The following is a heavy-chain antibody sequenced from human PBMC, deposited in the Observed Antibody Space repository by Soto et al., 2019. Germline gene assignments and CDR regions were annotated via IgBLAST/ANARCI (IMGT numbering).Heavy chain of an antibody. Sequence: ASETLSLTCAVSGYSISSGYYWGWIRQPPGKGLEWIGSIYHSGSTYYNPSLKSRVTISVDTSKNQFSLKLSSVTAADTAVYYCAREGVAVSGYNWFDPWGQGTLVTVSS. CDR1: GYSISSGYY. CDR3: AREGVAVSGYNWFDP. CDR2: IYHSGST. J-gene: IGHJ5*02. V-gene: IGHV4-38-2*02. D-gene: IGHD3-22*01.